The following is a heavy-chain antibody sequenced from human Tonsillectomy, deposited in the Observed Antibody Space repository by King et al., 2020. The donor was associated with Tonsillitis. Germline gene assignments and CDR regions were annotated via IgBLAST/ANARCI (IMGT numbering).Heavy chain of an antibody. CDR1: GYTFMNYY. CDR3: AREGFSGYQRYSWFDP. CDR2: INPSDTST. J-gene: IGHJ5*02. D-gene: IGHD3-22*01. Sequence: VQLVESGAEMKKPGASVKVSCKASGYTFMNYYMHWVRQAPGQGLEWLGIINPSDTSTYYAQKFQGRVTMTRDTSTSTVYMELSSLRSEDTAVYYCAREGFSGYQRYSWFDPWGQGTLVTVSS. V-gene: IGHV1-46*01.